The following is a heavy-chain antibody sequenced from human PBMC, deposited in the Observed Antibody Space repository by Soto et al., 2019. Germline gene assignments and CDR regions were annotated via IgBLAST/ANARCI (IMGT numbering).Heavy chain of an antibody. J-gene: IGHJ6*03. D-gene: IGHD6-6*01. CDR2: ISSNGVGT. CDR1: GFTLRGYA. CDR3: ARRARPDFYYMDV. V-gene: IGHV3-64*01. Sequence: GGSMKLSCAASGFTLRGYAMDWVRQAPGKGLEYVSGISSNGVGTYYANSVQGRFTISRDNSKNTVYLQMGSLRPEDMAVYYCARRARPDFYYMDVWGKGTTVTVSS.